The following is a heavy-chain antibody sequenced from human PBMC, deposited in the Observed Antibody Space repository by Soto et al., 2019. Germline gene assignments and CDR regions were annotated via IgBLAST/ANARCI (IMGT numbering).Heavy chain of an antibody. V-gene: IGHV1-69*13. D-gene: IGHD4-17*01. J-gene: IGHJ5*02. Sequence: GASVKVSCKASGGTFSSYAISWVRQAPGQGLEWMGGIIPIFGTANYAQKFQGRVTITADESTSTAYMELSSLRSEDTAVYYCARWVPYGPHWFDPWGQGTLVTVSS. CDR3: ARWVPYGPHWFDP. CDR1: GGTFSSYA. CDR2: IIPIFGTA.